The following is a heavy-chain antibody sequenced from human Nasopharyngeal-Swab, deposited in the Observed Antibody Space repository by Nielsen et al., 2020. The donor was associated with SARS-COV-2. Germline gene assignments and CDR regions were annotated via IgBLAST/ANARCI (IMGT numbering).Heavy chain of an antibody. Sequence: RQAPGKGLEWIGEINHSGSTNYNPSLKGRVTISVDTSKNQFSLKLSSVTAADTAVYYCARGAPNYDLWSGYYYYYGMDVWGQGTTVTVSS. D-gene: IGHD3-3*01. J-gene: IGHJ6*02. CDR2: INHSGST. V-gene: IGHV4-34*01. CDR3: ARGAPNYDLWSGYYYYYGMDV.